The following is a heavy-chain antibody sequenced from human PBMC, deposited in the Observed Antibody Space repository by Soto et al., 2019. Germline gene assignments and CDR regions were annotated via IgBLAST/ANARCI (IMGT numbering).Heavy chain of an antibody. V-gene: IGHV3-64D*08. J-gene: IGHJ4*02. Sequence: GSLRLSCSASGFTFSSYAMHWVRQAPGKGLEYVSAISSNGGSTYYADSVKGRFTISRDNSKNTLYLQMSSLRAEDTAVYYCVKALKVVPAASNSFDYWGQGTLVTVSS. CDR2: ISSNGGST. CDR3: VKALKVVPAASNSFDY. D-gene: IGHD2-2*01. CDR1: GFTFSSYA.